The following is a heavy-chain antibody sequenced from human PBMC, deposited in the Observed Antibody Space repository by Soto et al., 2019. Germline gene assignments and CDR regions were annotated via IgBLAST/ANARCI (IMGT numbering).Heavy chain of an antibody. J-gene: IGHJ4*02. CDR1: GFTFSSYE. CDR3: ARGRMDYDILTGYSGY. CDR2: ISSSGSTI. Sequence: SLRLSCAASGFTFSSYEMNWVRQAPGKGLEWVSYISSSGSTIYYADSVKGRFTISRDNAKNSLYLQMNSLRAEDTAVYYCARGRMDYDILTGYSGYWGQGTLVTVS. V-gene: IGHV3-48*03. D-gene: IGHD3-9*01.